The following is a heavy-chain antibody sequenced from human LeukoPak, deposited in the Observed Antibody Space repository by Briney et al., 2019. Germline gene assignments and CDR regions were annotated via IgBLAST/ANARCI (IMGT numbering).Heavy chain of an antibody. V-gene: IGHV3-48*02. CDR2: VRPGDSAG. Sequence: SGGSLRLSCAAFGFTFSSYPMNWVRQAPGKGLEWVSNVRPGDSAGFYADSVRGRFTISRDDAKNSLYLQMNSLRDEDTAVYYCATDSHYAFDFWGLGTLVTVSS. D-gene: IGHD4-17*01. CDR1: GFTFSSYP. J-gene: IGHJ4*02. CDR3: ATDSHYAFDF.